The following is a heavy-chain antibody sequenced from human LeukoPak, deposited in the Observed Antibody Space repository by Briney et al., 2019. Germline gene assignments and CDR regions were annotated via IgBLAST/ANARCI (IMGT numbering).Heavy chain of an antibody. D-gene: IGHD3-10*01. CDR1: GFTFSEAW. CDR2: INNDGSTT. J-gene: IGHJ1*01. V-gene: IGHV3-74*01. CDR3: ARVSGPGMNEYFHL. Sequence: GGSLRLSCAASGFTFSEAWMHWVRQAPGKGLVWVSRINNDGSTTRYADSVKGRFTISRDNAKNTLYLQMNSLRAEDTAVYYCARVSGPGMNEYFHLWGQGTLITVSS.